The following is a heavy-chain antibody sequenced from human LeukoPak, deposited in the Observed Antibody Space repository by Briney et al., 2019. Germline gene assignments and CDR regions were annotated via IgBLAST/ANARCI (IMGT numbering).Heavy chain of an antibody. CDR3: AKDGPPFYYGSGSYYNWFDP. CDR1: GGSISSYY. V-gene: IGHV4-4*07. D-gene: IGHD3-10*01. J-gene: IGHJ5*02. CDR2: IYTSGST. Sequence: SETLSLTCTVSGGSISSYYWSWIRQPAGKGLEWIGRIYTSGSTNYNPSLKSRVTMSVDTSKNQFSLKLSSVTAADTALYYCAKDGPPFYYGSGSYYNWFDPWGQGTLVTVSS.